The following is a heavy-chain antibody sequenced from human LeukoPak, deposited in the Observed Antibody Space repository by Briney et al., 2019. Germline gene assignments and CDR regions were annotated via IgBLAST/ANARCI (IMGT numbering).Heavy chain of an antibody. D-gene: IGHD3-10*01. V-gene: IGHV1-46*01. CDR3: ARSGSSTDAFDI. CDR2: INPSGGST. CDR1: GYTFTSYY. J-gene: IGHJ3*02. Sequence: ASVKVSCKASGYTFTSYYIHWVRQAPGQGLEWMGIINPSGGSTSYAQKFQGRVTMTRDTSTSTVYMELSSLRSEDTAVYYCARSGSSTDAFDIWGQGTMVTVSS.